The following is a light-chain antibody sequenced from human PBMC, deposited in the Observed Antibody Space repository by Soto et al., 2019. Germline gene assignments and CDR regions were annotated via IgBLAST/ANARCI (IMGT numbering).Light chain of an antibody. CDR3: QAWDSSTYV. J-gene: IGLJ1*01. CDR2: QDS. Sequence: SYELTQPPSVCVSPEHTASITCYGDKLGDKYACWYQQKPGQSPVLVIYQDSKRPSGIPERFSGSNSGNTATLTISGTQAMDEADYYCQAWDSSTYVFGTGTKLTVL. CDR1: KLGDKY. V-gene: IGLV3-1*01.